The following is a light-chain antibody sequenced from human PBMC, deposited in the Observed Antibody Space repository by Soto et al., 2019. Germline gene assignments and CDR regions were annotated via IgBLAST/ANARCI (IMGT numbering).Light chain of an antibody. CDR1: RSIDNW. V-gene: IGKV1-5*01. CDR3: QQFSSYST. Sequence: DIQMTQSPSTLSASVGDRVTITCRASRSIDNWLAWYQQKPGKAPKLLIYAASTLETGVPSRFSGSGSGTEFTLTIKSLQPEDFATYYCQQFSSYSTFGQGTKVDIK. CDR2: AAS. J-gene: IGKJ1*01.